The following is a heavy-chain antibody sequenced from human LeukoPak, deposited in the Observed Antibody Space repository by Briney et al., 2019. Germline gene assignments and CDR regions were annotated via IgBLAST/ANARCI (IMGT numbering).Heavy chain of an antibody. V-gene: IGHV4-34*01. CDR2: INHSGST. CDR3: ARAPVVSYGDNTTAPHYYYYGMDV. CDR1: GGSFSGYY. Sequence: SETLSLTCAVYGGSFSGYYWSWIRQPPGKGLEWIGEINHSGSTNYNPSLKSRVTISVDTSKNQFSLKLSSVTAADTAVYYCARAPVVSYGDNTTAPHYYYYGMDVWGQGTTVTVSS. D-gene: IGHD4-17*01. J-gene: IGHJ6*02.